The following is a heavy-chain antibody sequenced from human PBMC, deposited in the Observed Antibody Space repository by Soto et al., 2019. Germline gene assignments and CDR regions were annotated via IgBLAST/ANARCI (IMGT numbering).Heavy chain of an antibody. D-gene: IGHD2-15*01. Sequence: ASVKVSCKASGYTFTNYAIDWVRQAPGQRLEWMGWINAGNGNTKYSQKFQGRVTITRDTSASTAYMELSSLRSEDTAVYYCARGPGGPDGPGDYWGQGTLVTVSS. CDR1: GYTFTNYA. CDR3: ARGPGGPDGPGDY. J-gene: IGHJ4*02. CDR2: INAGNGNT. V-gene: IGHV1-3*01.